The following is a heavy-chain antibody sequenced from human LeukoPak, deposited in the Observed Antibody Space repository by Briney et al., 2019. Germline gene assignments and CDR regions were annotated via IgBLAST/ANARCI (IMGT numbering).Heavy chain of an antibody. CDR2: LNSDGSST. Sequence: PGGSLRLSCAASGFTFSDYWIHWVRQAPGKGLVWVSRLNSDGSSTDYADSVKGRFTISRDNTKNTLYLQMNSLRAEDTAVYYCAELGITMIGGVWGKGTTVTISS. J-gene: IGHJ6*04. V-gene: IGHV3-74*01. D-gene: IGHD3-10*02. CDR1: GFTFSDYW. CDR3: AELGITMIGGV.